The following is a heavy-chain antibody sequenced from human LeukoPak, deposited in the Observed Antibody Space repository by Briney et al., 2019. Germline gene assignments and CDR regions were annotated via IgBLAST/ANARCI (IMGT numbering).Heavy chain of an antibody. D-gene: IGHD3-10*01. J-gene: IGHJ4*02. CDR3: ANTSPGIRGGYFDY. V-gene: IGHV3-23*01. Sequence: GGSLRLSCAASGFTFSSYAMSWVRQAPGKGLEWVSLINDSGGNTYYADSVKGRFTISRDNSKNTLFLQMSSLRAEDTAVYYCANTSPGIRGGYFDYWGQGTLVTVSS. CDR2: INDSGGNT. CDR1: GFTFSSYA.